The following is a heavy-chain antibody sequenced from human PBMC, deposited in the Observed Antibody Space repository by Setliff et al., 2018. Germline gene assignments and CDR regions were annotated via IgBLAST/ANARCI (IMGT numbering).Heavy chain of an antibody. CDR2: ISSSSSTI. Sequence: GGSLRLSCAASGFTFRSYEMNWVRQAPGKGLEWVSYISSSSSTIYYADSVKGRFTISRDNAKNSLYLQMNSLRAEDTAVYYCARRMWELRSDAFDIWGQGTMVTVSS. D-gene: IGHD1-26*01. CDR1: GFTFRSYE. J-gene: IGHJ3*02. V-gene: IGHV3-48*01. CDR3: ARRMWELRSDAFDI.